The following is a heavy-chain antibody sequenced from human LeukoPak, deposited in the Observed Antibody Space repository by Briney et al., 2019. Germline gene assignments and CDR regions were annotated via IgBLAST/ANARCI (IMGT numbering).Heavy chain of an antibody. CDR2: ISSSGSYI. CDR3: AELGITMIGGV. D-gene: IGHD3-10*02. J-gene: IGHJ6*04. V-gene: IGHV3-21*01. Sequence: GGSLRLSCAASGFTFSSYSMNWVRQAPGKGLEWVSSISSSGSYIYYTDSVKGRFTISRDNAKNSLYLQMNSLRAEDTAVYYCAELGITMIGGVWGKGTTVTISS. CDR1: GFTFSSYS.